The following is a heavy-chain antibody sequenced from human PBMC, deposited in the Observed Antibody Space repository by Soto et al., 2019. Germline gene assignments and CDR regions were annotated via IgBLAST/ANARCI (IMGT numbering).Heavy chain of an antibody. J-gene: IGHJ4*02. CDR2: ISSDGSTT. V-gene: IGHV3-74*01. CDR1: GFTFSSYW. CDR3: ARVWQQLDN. D-gene: IGHD6-13*01. Sequence: GGSLRLSCAASGFTFSSYWMHWVRQAPGKGLVWVSRISSDGSTTGYADSVKGRFTISRDNAKNTLYLQMNSLRAEDTAVYYCARVWQQLDNWGQGTLVTVSS.